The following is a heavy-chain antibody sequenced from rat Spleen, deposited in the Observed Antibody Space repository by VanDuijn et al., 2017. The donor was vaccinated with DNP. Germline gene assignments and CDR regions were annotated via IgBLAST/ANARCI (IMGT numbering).Heavy chain of an antibody. CDR2: ISYSGRT. Sequence: EVQLQESGPGLVKPSQSLSLICSVTGYSISTSYWGWIRKFPGNKLEWIGHISYSGRTHYNSSLKSRISITRDTSKNQFFLHLTSVTTEDTATYYCARWGDYFDYWGQGVMVTVSS. V-gene: IGHV3-1*01. CDR1: GYSISTSY. J-gene: IGHJ2*01. CDR3: ARWGDYFDY.